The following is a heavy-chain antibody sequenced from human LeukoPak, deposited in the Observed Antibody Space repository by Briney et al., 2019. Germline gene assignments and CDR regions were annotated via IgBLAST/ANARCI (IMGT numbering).Heavy chain of an antibody. CDR2: INHSGST. CDR1: GGSFSGYY. D-gene: IGHD6-19*01. J-gene: IGHJ4*02. Sequence: PSETLSLTCAVYGGSFSGYYWSWIRQPPGKGLEWIGEINHSGSTNYNPSLKSRVTISVDTSKNQFSLKLSSVTAADTAVYYCARGKLTYSSGWYHIRNYFDYWGQGTLVTVSS. V-gene: IGHV4-34*01. CDR3: ARGKLTYSSGWYHIRNYFDY.